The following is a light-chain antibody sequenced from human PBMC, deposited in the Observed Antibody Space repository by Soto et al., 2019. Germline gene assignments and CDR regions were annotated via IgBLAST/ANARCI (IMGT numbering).Light chain of an antibody. CDR3: QHFGNSPLWT. J-gene: IGKJ1*01. Sequence: ENVLTQSPGTLSLSPGERATLSCRASQSVSSDYLAWYQQKPGQPPRLLIYEASTRAIDIPDRFSGSGSGTEFTLTISRLEPEDFAVYFCQHFGNSPLWTFGQGTKVEVK. V-gene: IGKV3-20*01. CDR2: EAS. CDR1: QSVSSDY.